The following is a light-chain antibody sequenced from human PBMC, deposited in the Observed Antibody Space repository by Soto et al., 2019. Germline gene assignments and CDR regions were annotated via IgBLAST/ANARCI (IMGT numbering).Light chain of an antibody. CDR1: SSDVGGYNY. V-gene: IGLV2-14*01. Sequence: QSVLTQPASVSGSPGQSITISCTGTSSDVGGYNYVSWYQQHPGKAPKLMIYDVSNRPSGVSNRFSGSKSGNTASLTISGLQAEDGADYHCHSDTSSSNPNVFGTGTQVAVL. J-gene: IGLJ1*01. CDR2: DVS. CDR3: HSDTSSSNPNV.